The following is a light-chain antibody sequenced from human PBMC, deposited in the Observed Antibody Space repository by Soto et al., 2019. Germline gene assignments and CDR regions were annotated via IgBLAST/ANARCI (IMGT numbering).Light chain of an antibody. V-gene: IGKV3-20*01. CDR2: GAS. CDR1: QSVSSNY. Sequence: EIVLTQPPGTLSLSPGERATLSCRASQSVSSNYLAWYQQKPGQAPRLLIYGASRRATGIPDRFSGSGSGTDFTLTISRLEPEDFAVYYCQQYGTSPVTFCQGTKLEIK. CDR3: QQYGTSPVT. J-gene: IGKJ2*01.